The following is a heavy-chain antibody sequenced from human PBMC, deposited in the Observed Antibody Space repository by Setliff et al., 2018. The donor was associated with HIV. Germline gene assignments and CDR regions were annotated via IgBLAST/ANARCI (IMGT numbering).Heavy chain of an antibody. CDR3: ARDPPGSGFHLDY. J-gene: IGHJ4*02. CDR1: GFTFSSYT. V-gene: IGHV3-21*01. D-gene: IGHD5-12*01. Sequence: PGGSLRLSCAASGFTFSSYTMNWVRQAPGKGLEWVSSISSSSYYIYYADSVKGRFTISRDNAKNSLFLQMNSLRAEDTAVYYCARDPPGSGFHLDYWGQGTLVTVSS. CDR2: ISSSSYYI.